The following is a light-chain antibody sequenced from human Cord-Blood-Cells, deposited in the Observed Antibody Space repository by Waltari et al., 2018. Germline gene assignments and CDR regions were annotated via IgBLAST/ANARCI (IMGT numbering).Light chain of an antibody. J-gene: IGLJ2*01. Sequence: QSALTQPASVSGSPGQSITLSCPGTSSDVGGYNLVSWYQQHPGKTPKLMIYEGSKRPSGVSNRFSGSKSGNTASLTIAGLQAEDEADYYCCSYAGSSTVVFGGGTKLTVL. CDR2: EGS. CDR3: CSYAGSSTVV. V-gene: IGLV2-23*01. CDR1: SSDVGGYNL.